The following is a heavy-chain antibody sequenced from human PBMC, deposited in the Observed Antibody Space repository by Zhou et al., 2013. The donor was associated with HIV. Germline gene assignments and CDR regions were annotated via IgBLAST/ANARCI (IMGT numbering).Heavy chain of an antibody. CDR1: GGTFSSYA. V-gene: IGHV1-69*05. J-gene: IGHJ6*03. Sequence: QVQLVQSGAEVKKPGSSVKVSCKASGGTFSSYAISWVRQAPGQGLEWMGGIIPIFGTANYAQKFQGRVTITTDESTSTAYMELSSLRSEDTAVYYCAIPASQVVIESPYYYYYMDVWGKGTTVTVSS. D-gene: IGHD2-21*01. CDR2: IIPIFGTA. CDR3: AIPASQVVIESPYYYYYMDV.